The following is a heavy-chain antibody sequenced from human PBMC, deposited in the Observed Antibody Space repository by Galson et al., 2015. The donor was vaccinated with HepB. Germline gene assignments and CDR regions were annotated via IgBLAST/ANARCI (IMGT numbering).Heavy chain of an antibody. Sequence: SVKVSCKASGGTFSNYAISWVRQAPGQGLEWMGGITPLFDITNYAQNFQDGVTLSADESTSTVYMELSSLRSEDTAMYYCARGDIVVLPTTMPPYYGMDVWGQGTTVTVSS. V-gene: IGHV1-69*13. CDR3: ARGDIVVLPTTMPPYYGMDV. D-gene: IGHD2-2*01. J-gene: IGHJ6*02. CDR2: ITPLFDIT. CDR1: GGTFSNYA.